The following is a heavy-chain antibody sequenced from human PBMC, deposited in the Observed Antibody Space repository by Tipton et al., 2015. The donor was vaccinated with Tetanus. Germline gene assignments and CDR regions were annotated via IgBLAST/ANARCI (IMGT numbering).Heavy chain of an antibody. CDR3: ARGTGDY. CDR2: IYYSGST. CDR1: GASFSDYY. Sequence: LSLTCAVYGASFSDYYWSWIRQPPGKGLEWIGYIYYSGSTNYNPSLKSRVTISVDTSKNQFSLKLSSVTAADTAVYYCARGTGDYWGQGTLVTVSS. J-gene: IGHJ4*02. D-gene: IGHD1-14*01. V-gene: IGHV4-59*01.